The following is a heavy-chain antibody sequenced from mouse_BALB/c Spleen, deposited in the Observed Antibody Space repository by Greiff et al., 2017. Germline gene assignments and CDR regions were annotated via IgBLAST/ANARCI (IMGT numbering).Heavy chain of an antibody. CDR1: GFSLTSYG. D-gene: IGHD1-1*01. Sequence: VMLVESGPGLVAPSQSLSITCTVSGFSLTSYGVHWVRQPPGKGLEWLGVIWAGGSTNYNSALMSRLSISKDNSKSQVFLKMNSLQTDDTAMYYCARGGYYGSSSYAMDYWGQGTSVTVSS. J-gene: IGHJ4*01. V-gene: IGHV2-9*02. CDR2: IWAGGST. CDR3: ARGGYYGSSSYAMDY.